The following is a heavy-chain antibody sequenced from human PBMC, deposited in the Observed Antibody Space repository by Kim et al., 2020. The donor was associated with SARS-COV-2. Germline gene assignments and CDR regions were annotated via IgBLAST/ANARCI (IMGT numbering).Heavy chain of an antibody. CDR3: AREHSGWFYYFDY. Sequence: GGSLRLSCAASGFTFSSYAMHWVRQAPGKGLEWVAVISYDGSNKYYADSVKGRFTISRDNSKNTLYLQMNSLRAEDTAVYYCAREHSGWFYYFDYWGQGTLVTVSS. CDR2: ISYDGSNK. J-gene: IGHJ4*02. V-gene: IGHV3-30*04. D-gene: IGHD6-19*01. CDR1: GFTFSSYA.